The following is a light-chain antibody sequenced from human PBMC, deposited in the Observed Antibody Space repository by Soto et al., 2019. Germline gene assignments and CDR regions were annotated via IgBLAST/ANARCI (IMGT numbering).Light chain of an antibody. J-gene: IGKJ1*01. Sequence: EIVMTQSPATLSVSPGDRAALSCRASQSVGSNLAWHQQKPGLAPRLLIYGASTRATGIPARFSGSGSGTEFTLTISTLQSEDFAIYFCQQYNNWPPDRTFGQGTKVEIK. V-gene: IGKV3-15*01. CDR3: QQYNNWPPDRT. CDR2: GAS. CDR1: QSVGSN.